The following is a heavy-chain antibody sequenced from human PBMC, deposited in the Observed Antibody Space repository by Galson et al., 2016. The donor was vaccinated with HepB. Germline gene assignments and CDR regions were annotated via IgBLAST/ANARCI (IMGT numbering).Heavy chain of an antibody. D-gene: IGHD3/OR15-3a*01. J-gene: IGHJ4*02. CDR3: ARRAEDWTGYYFEY. V-gene: IGHV5-51*01. CDR2: IYPGDSDT. CDR1: GYNFTPHW. Sequence: QSGAEVKKPGESLKISCKGSGYNFTPHWIGWVRQMPGTGLEWLGFIYPGDSDTRYSPSFQGQVTISVDKSITTAYLQWSSLKASDTAIYYCARRAEDWTGYYFEYWGQGALVTVSS.